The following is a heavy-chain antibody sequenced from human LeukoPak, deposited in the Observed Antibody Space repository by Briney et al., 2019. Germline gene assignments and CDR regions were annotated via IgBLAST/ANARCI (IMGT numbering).Heavy chain of an antibody. CDR1: GLTFGDYA. CDR3: TVGRYNPPGDFDY. V-gene: IGHV3-49*03. D-gene: IGHD1-1*01. CDR2: IRSKAYGGTT. Sequence: GGSLRLSCTASGLTFGDYAMSWFRQAPGKGLEWVGFIRSKAYGGTTEYAASVKGRFTISRDDSKSIAYLQMNSLKTEDTAVYYCTVGRYNPPGDFDYWGQGTLVTVSS. J-gene: IGHJ4*02.